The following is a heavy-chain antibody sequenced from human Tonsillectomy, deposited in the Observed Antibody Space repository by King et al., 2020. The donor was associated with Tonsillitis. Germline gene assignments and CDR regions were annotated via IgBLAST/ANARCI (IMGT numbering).Heavy chain of an antibody. D-gene: IGHD1-26*01. V-gene: IGHV4-59*01. CDR1: GGSITSYY. CDR3: ERVGASSWYGPGGFYYYMDV. CDR2: IYSGGSA. J-gene: IGHJ6*03. Sequence: HVQLQESGPGLVKPSETLSLTCTVSGGSITSYYWCWIRQPPGKGLEWIGYIYSGGSANYNPSLKSRFTISLDTAKNQFSLRLGSVTAADTAIYFCERVGASSWYGPGGFYYYMDVWGKGTTVTVSS.